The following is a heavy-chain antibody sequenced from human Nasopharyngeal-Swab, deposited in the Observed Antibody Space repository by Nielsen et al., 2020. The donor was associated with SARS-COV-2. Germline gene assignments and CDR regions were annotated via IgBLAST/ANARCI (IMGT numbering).Heavy chain of an antibody. Sequence: SETLSLTCTVSRGSISSGGYYWSWIRQHPGKGLEWIGYIYYSGSTYYNPSLKSRVTISVDTSKNQFSLKLSSVTAADTAVYYCARAQSITMIIGAFDIWGQGTMVTVSS. D-gene: IGHD3-22*01. CDR1: RGSISSGGYY. V-gene: IGHV4-31*03. J-gene: IGHJ3*02. CDR3: ARAQSITMIIGAFDI. CDR2: IYYSGST.